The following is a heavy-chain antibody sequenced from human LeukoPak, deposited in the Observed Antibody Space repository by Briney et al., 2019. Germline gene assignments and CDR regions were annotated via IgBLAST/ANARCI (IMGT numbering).Heavy chain of an antibody. J-gene: IGHJ4*02. V-gene: IGHV4-59*08. CDR2: VYFTGNT. CDR1: GVSISGDY. CDR3: ARHPFSSPFDF. Sequence: SETLSLTCTVSGVSISGDYWSWIRQPPGKGLEWIGYVYFTGNTNHNPSLKSRVTLSMDTSKNQFSLKLASVTAADTAVYYCARHPFSSPFDFWGQGTLVTVSS. D-gene: IGHD2/OR15-2a*01.